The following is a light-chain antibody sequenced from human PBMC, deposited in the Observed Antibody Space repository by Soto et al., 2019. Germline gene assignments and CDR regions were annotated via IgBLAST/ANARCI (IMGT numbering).Light chain of an antibody. Sequence: QSVLAQPASVSGSPGQSIAISCTGTSSDVGAYDFVSWYQQHPDKAPKLLIYEVSNRPSGVSDRFSGSKSVSAATLSIAGLQAEDEADYCCSPDTPSNTPVFGTGTK. CDR3: SPDTPSNTPV. CDR1: SSDVGAYDF. CDR2: EVS. J-gene: IGLJ1*01. V-gene: IGLV2-14*03.